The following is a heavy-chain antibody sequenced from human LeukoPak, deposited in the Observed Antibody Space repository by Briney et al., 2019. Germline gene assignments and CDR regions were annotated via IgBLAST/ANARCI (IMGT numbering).Heavy chain of an antibody. V-gene: IGHV3-15*01. J-gene: IGHJ4*02. CDR2: IKSKTDGETL. CDR3: VTSYYDSSGYIH. D-gene: IGHD3-22*01. Sequence: EAGESLRLSCAAPGLTLNNAWMSWVRQAPGEGLECVGRIKSKTDGETLDYGAPVKGRFTISRDDSKNTLYLQMNSLKTEDTAVYYCVTSYYDSSGYIHWGQGTLVTVSS. CDR1: GLTLNNAW.